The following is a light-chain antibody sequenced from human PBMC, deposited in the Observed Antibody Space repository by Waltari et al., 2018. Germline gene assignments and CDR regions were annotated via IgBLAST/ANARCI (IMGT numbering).Light chain of an antibody. V-gene: IGLV2-14*03. CDR2: DVS. J-gene: IGLJ1*01. CDR3: SAFTTSSTYV. Sequence: QSALTQPASVSGSPGQSITISCTGTSNDVGGYDSVSWYQQHPGNAPKVIIYDVSKRPSGISNRFSGSKSGSTASLTISGLQAEDEADYYCSAFTTSSTYVFGSGTTVTV. CDR1: SNDVGGYDS.